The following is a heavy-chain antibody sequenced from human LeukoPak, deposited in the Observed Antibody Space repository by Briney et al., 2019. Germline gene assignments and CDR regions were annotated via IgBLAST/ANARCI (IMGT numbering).Heavy chain of an antibody. D-gene: IGHD2-15*01. CDR3: GRLTYCSGAGCYLDY. CDR2: IYPGDSDT. J-gene: IGHJ4*02. CDR1: GYSFNSYW. V-gene: IGHV5-51*01. Sequence: GESLKISCKGSGYSFNSYWIGWVRQMPGKGLEWMGIIYPGDSDTRYSPPFQGQVTISVDKSISTAYLQWSALKASDTAMYYCGRLTYCSGAGCYLDYWGQGTLVTVPS.